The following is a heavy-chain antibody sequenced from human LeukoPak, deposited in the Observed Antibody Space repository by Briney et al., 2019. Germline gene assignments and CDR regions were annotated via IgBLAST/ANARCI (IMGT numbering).Heavy chain of an antibody. CDR2: ISGSGGST. CDR3: AKEGRYYDSSGYYYERKAVFDY. V-gene: IGHV3-23*01. D-gene: IGHD3-22*01. J-gene: IGHJ4*02. Sequence: PGGSLRLSCAASGFTSSSYAMSWVRQAPGKGLEWVSAISGSGGSTYYADSVKGRFTISRDNSKNTLYLQMNSLRAEDTAVYYCAKEGRYYDSSGYYYERKAVFDYWGQGTLVTVSS. CDR1: GFTSSSYA.